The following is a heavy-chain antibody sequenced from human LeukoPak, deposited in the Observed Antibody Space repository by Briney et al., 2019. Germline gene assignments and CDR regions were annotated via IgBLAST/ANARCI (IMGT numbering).Heavy chain of an antibody. D-gene: IGHD3-10*01. CDR2: ISAYNGNT. CDR3: ARGLITMVRGYFDY. CDR1: GYTFTSYG. V-gene: IGHV1-18*01. J-gene: IGHJ4*02. Sequence: ASVKVSCKASGYTFTSYGISWVRQAPGQGLEWMGWISAYNGNTNYAQKLQGRVTMTTDTPTSTAYMELRSLRSDDTAVYYCARGLITMVRGYFDYWGQGTLVTVSS.